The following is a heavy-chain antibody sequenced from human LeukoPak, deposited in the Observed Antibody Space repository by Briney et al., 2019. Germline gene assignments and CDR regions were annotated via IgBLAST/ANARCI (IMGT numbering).Heavy chain of an antibody. Sequence: ASVKVSCKASGFTFTSSAMQWVRQARGQRLEWIGWIVVGSGNTNYAQKFQKRVTITRDMSTSTAYMELSSLRAEDTAVYYCARHSDSDILTGPNDYWGQGTLVTVSS. CDR1: GFTFTSSA. CDR2: IVVGSGNT. D-gene: IGHD3-9*01. V-gene: IGHV1-58*02. J-gene: IGHJ4*02. CDR3: ARHSDSDILTGPNDY.